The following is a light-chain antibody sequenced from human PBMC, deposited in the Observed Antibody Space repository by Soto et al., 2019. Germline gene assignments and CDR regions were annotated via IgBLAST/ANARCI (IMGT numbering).Light chain of an antibody. Sequence: AIRMTQSPSSFSASTGDRVTITCRASQGISSNLAWYQQKPGKAPKLLIYAASTLQSGVPSRFSGSGSGTDFTLTISCLQSEDFATYYCQQYYSYPYTFGRGTKLEIK. CDR1: QGISSN. CDR2: AAS. V-gene: IGKV1-8*01. J-gene: IGKJ2*01. CDR3: QQYYSYPYT.